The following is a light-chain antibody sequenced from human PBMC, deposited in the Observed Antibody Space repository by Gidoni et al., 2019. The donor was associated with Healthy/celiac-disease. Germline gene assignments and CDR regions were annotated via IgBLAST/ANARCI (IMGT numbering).Light chain of an antibody. V-gene: IGKV3-15*01. CDR1: QSVSSN. CDR3: QQYNNWPPEIT. J-gene: IGKJ5*01. Sequence: EIVMTQSPATLSVSPGERATLSCRASQSVSSNLAWYQQKPGQAPRLIIYGASTRATGIPARFSGSGSGTEFTLTISSLRSEDFAVYYCQQYNNWPPEITFGQGTRLEIK. CDR2: GAS.